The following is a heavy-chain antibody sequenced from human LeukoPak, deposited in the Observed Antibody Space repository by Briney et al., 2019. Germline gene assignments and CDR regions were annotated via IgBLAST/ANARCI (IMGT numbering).Heavy chain of an antibody. V-gene: IGHV3-13*01. J-gene: IGHJ4*02. Sequence: GSPRLSCAASGFTISSYDMHWVRQATGKGLEWVSAIGTAGDTYYPGSVKGRFTISRENAKNSLYLQMNSLRAGDTAVYYCARGLYYDILTGWYYFDYWGQGTLVTVSS. CDR1: GFTISSYD. CDR2: IGTAGDT. D-gene: IGHD3-9*01. CDR3: ARGLYYDILTGWYYFDY.